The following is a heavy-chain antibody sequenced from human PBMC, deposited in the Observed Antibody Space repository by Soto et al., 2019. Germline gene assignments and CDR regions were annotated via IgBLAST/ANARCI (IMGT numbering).Heavy chain of an antibody. J-gene: IGHJ4*02. D-gene: IGHD2-8*01. V-gene: IGHV2-70*17. CDR2: IDWDGDR. CDR3: ARSQGGMLYNSYFDF. Sequence: GPTLVNPTQTLTLTCTFSGFTLGTTGLSVNWIRQAPGKALEWLAGIDWDGDRFYSASLKTRLSISKDTSKNEVVLTMTNMDAVDTATYFCARSQGGMLYNSYFDFWGQGTLVTVSS. CDR1: GFTLGTTGLS.